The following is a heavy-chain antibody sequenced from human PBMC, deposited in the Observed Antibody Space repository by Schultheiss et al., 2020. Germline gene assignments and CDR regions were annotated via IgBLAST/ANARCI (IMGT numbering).Heavy chain of an antibody. CDR3: ARGATISDYFDY. D-gene: IGHD3-3*02. V-gene: IGHV3-7*03. Sequence: GGSLRLSCAASGFTFSNAWMNWVRQAPGKGLEWVANIKQDGSEKYYVDSVKGRFTISRDNSKNTLYLQMNSLRAEDTAVYDCARGATISDYFDYWGQGTLVTVSS. CDR2: IKQDGSEK. J-gene: IGHJ4*02. CDR1: GFTFSNAW.